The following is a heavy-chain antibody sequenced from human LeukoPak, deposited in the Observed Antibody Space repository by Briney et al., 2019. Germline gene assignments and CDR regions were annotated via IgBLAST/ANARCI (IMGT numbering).Heavy chain of an antibody. Sequence: SETLSLTCTVSGGSISSGSYYWSWIRQPAGKGLEWIGRIYTSGSTNYNPSLKSRVTISVDTSKNQFSLKLSSATAADTAVYYCARAGYGSGSYYNKIKRAHFDYWGQGTLVTVSS. J-gene: IGHJ4*02. V-gene: IGHV4-61*02. CDR1: GGSISSGSYY. CDR2: IYTSGST. D-gene: IGHD3-10*01. CDR3: ARAGYGSGSYYNKIKRAHFDY.